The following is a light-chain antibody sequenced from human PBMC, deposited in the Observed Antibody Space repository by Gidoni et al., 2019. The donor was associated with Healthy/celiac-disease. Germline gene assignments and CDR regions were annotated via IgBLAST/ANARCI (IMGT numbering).Light chain of an antibody. CDR3: QQLNSYPRT. Sequence: IQLTQSPSSLSASVGDRVTITCRASQGISSYLAWYQHKPGKAPKLLIYDASTLQSGVPSRFSGSGSGTDFTLTISSLQPEDFATYYCQQLNSYPRTFGQGTKLEIK. CDR1: QGISSY. V-gene: IGKV1-9*01. J-gene: IGKJ2*01. CDR2: DAS.